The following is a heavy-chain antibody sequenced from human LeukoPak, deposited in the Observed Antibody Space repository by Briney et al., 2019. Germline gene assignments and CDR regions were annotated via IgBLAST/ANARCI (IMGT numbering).Heavy chain of an antibody. CDR3: ARDFSTGFGWFDY. CDR2: INPSGGST. J-gene: IGHJ4*02. V-gene: IGHV1-46*01. D-gene: IGHD3/OR15-3a*01. Sequence: ASVKVSWKASGYTFTSNYMHWVRQAPGQGLEWMGIINPSGGSTSYAQKFQGRVTMTRDTSTSTVYMELSSLRSEDTAVYYCARDFSTGFGWFDYWGQGTLVTVSS. CDR1: GYTFTSNY.